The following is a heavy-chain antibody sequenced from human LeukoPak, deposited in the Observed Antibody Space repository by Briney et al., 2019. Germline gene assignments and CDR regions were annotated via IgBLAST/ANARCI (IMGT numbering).Heavy chain of an antibody. CDR1: GGSISSSNW. D-gene: IGHD1-26*01. J-gene: IGHJ6*03. Sequence: SGTLSLTCAVSGGSISSSNWWSWVRQPPGKGLEWIGEIYHSGSTNYNPSLKSRVTISVDKSKNQFSLKLSSVTAADTAVYYCARWADYYYYYYMDVWGKGTTVTVSS. CDR3: ARWADYYYYYYMDV. CDR2: IYHSGST. V-gene: IGHV4-4*02.